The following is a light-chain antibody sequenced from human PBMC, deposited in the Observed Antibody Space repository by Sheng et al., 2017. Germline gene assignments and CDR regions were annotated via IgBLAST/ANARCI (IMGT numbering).Light chain of an antibody. CDR3: QQYNNWPLT. CDR2: DAS. V-gene: IGKV3-11*01. J-gene: IGKJ2*01. Sequence: ENVLTQSPGTLSLSPGERATLSCRASQSVSSYLAWYQQKPGQAPRLLIYDASNRATGIPARFSGSGSGTDFTLTISSLQSEDFAVYYCQQYNNWPLTFGQGTKLEIK. CDR1: QSVSSY.